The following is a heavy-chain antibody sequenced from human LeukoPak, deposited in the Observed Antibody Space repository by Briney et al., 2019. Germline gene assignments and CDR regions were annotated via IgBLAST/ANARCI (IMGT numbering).Heavy chain of an antibody. V-gene: IGHV3-23*01. CDR3: AKRYSGSSGLYNFDY. Sequence: GGSLRLSCAASGFTFSSYAMTWVRQPPGEGLEGVSSITRSTGSTYYADSVKGRFTISRDNSKNTLYLQMNSLRAEDTAVYYCAKRYSGSSGLYNFDYWGQGTLVTVSS. CDR2: ITRSTGST. J-gene: IGHJ4*02. D-gene: IGHD1-26*01. CDR1: GFTFSSYA.